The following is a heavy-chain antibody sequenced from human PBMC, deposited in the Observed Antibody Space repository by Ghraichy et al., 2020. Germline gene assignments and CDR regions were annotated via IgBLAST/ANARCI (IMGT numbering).Heavy chain of an antibody. Sequence: LSLTCVGSGFTFGSYSMNWVRQSPGKRLEWVSYITSSSRFISYADSVKGRFTISRDNAQNSLSLQMSSLTDEDTAVYYCAGGSKVVRFYYYDGMDVWGQGTTVTVSS. D-gene: IGHD4-23*01. CDR3: AGGSKVVRFYYYDGMDV. J-gene: IGHJ6*02. CDR2: ITSSSRFI. V-gene: IGHV3-48*02. CDR1: GFTFGSYS.